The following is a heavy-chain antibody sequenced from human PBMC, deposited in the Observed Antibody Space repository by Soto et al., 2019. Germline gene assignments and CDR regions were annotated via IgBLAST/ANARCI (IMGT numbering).Heavy chain of an antibody. V-gene: IGHV4-39*01. CDR1: GASISGSYYY. Sequence: SETLSLTCAVSGASISGSYYYWAWLRQSPGKGPEWIGSVFYTGFTSYNPSLESRVSVSVDTSKSQFSLKLSAVTAAGTAVYYCATSQKGYNWNYFDHWGQGALVTVSS. D-gene: IGHD1-20*01. CDR2: VFYTGFT. CDR3: ATSQKGYNWNYFDH. J-gene: IGHJ4*02.